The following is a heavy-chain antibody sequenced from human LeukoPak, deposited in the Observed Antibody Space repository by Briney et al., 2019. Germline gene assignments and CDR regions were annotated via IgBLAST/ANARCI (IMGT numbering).Heavy chain of an antibody. CDR2: IYYSGST. CDR3: AREDPQTTVPEGMDV. CDR1: GGSISHYY. J-gene: IGHJ6*02. D-gene: IGHD4-17*01. V-gene: IGHV4-59*01. Sequence: SETLSLTCTVSGGSISHYYWSWIRQSPGKGLEWIGYIYYSGSTNYNPSLKSRVTISVDTSRNQFSLQLRSVTAADTAVYYCAREDPQTTVPEGMDVWGQGTTVIVSS.